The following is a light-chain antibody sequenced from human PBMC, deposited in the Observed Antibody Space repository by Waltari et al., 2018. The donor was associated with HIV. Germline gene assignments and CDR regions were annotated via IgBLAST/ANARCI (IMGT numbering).Light chain of an antibody. Sequence: QSALTQPPSASGYPGQSVTISSTGTASDVGAYNSVSWYQQHPGKPPNLIIYEVFKRPAGVPDRFSGSKSGNTASLTVSGLQAEDEANYYCASYAGRNTLVFGGGTKLTVL. CDR2: EVF. J-gene: IGLJ2*01. V-gene: IGLV2-8*01. CDR1: ASDVGAYNS. CDR3: ASYAGRNTLV.